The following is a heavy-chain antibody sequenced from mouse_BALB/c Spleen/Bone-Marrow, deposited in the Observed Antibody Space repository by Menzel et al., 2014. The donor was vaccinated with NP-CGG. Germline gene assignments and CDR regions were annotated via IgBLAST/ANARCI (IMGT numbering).Heavy chain of an antibody. V-gene: IGHV5-2*01. CDR2: INSDGGIT. CDR1: EYEFPSHD. J-gene: IGHJ4*01. Sequence: EVQLQQSGGGLVQPGESLKLSCESNEYEFPSHDMSWVRKTPEKRLELVAAINSDGGITNYPDTMERRFTISRDNTKKTLYLQMSSLRSEDTALYYRARHGFYYAMDYWGQGTSVTVSS. CDR3: ARHGFYYAMDY.